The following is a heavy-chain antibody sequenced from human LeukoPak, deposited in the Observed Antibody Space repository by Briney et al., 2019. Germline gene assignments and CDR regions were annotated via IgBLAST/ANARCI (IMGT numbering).Heavy chain of an antibody. D-gene: IGHD1-26*01. CDR3: ARVGDSGSLYFDY. CDR2: INPNSGGT. Sequence: ASVKVSCKASGYTFTGYYMHWVRQAPGQGLEWMGWINPNSGGTNYAQKFQGRVTMTRDTSISTAYMELSRLRSDDTAVYYCARVGDSGSLYFDYWGQGTLVTVSS. J-gene: IGHJ4*02. CDR1: GYTFTGYY. V-gene: IGHV1-2*02.